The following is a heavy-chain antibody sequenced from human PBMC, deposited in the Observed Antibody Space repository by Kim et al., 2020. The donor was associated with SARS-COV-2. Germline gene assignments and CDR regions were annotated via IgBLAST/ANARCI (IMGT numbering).Heavy chain of an antibody. Sequence: GSLRLSCAASGFTFSSYGMHWVRQAPGKGLEWVAVIWYDGSNKYYADSVKGRFTISRDNSKNTLYLQMNSLRAEDTAVYYCAKDRGRDDVRYYFDYWGQGTLVTVSS. D-gene: IGHD4-17*01. J-gene: IGHJ4*02. CDR2: IWYDGSNK. V-gene: IGHV3-33*06. CDR1: GFTFSSYG. CDR3: AKDRGRDDVRYYFDY.